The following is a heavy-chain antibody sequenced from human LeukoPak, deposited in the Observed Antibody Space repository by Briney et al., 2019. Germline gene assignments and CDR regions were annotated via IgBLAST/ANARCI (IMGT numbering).Heavy chain of an antibody. CDR3: ARVQSGGGLAAAGPFDY. D-gene: IGHD6-13*01. V-gene: IGHV3-9*01. CDR2: ISWNSGSM. Sequence: GGSLRLSCAASGFTFSSYWMHWVRQAPGKGLEWVSGISWNSGSMEYADSAKGRFTISRDNAKSSLYLQMNSLRVEDRALYYCARVQSGGGLAAAGPFDYWGQGTLVTVSS. J-gene: IGHJ4*02. CDR1: GFTFSSYW.